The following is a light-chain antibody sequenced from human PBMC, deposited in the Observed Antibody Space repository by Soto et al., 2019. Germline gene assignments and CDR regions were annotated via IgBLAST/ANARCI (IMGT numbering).Light chain of an antibody. CDR2: LNNDGSH. CDR3: QTWGTGSVV. J-gene: IGLJ2*01. V-gene: IGLV4-69*01. Sequence: QSVLTQSPSASASLGASVKLTCTLSSGHSNYAIAWHQQQPEKGPRYLMNLNNDGSHIKGDGIPDRFSGSSSGAERYLTISSLQSEDEADYYCQTWGTGSVVFGGGTQLTVL. CDR1: SGHSNYA.